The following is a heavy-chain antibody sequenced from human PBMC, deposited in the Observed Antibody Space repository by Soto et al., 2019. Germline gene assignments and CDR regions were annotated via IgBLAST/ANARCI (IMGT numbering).Heavy chain of an antibody. CDR1: GGSISSSSYY. Sequence: QLQLQESGPGLVKPSETLSLTCTVSGGSISSSSYYWGWIRQPPGKGLEWIGSIYYSGSTYYNPSLKSRVTISVDTSKNQFSLKLSSVTAADTAVYYCALNWGWFGWYFDLWGRGTLVTVSS. V-gene: IGHV4-39*01. D-gene: IGHD7-27*01. CDR3: ALNWGWFGWYFDL. J-gene: IGHJ2*01. CDR2: IYYSGST.